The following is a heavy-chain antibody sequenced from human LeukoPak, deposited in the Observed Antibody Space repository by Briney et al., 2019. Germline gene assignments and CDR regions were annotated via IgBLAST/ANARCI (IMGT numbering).Heavy chain of an antibody. V-gene: IGHV3-21*06. CDR3: AKDRWELLWRGELDH. CDR1: GFSFSSAT. J-gene: IGHJ4*02. D-gene: IGHD1-26*01. CDR2: LSGSGRLI. Sequence: AGGSLRLSCAASGFSFSSATMNWVRQAPGKALEWVSSLSGSGRLIWYAGSVKGRFTISRDNAANSLFLQMNSLRVEDTAVYYCAKDRWELLWRGELDHWGQGTLVTVSS.